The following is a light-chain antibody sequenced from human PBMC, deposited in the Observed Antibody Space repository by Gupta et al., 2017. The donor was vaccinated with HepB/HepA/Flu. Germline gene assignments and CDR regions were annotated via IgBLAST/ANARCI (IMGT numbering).Light chain of an antibody. Sequence: ESVLRQSPGTLSLSAGERATLSCRASESFTNSYLAWYQQKPGQSPRLLIYETSSRATGIPDRFSGSGSGTDFTLTINRLEPEDFAVYYCQQFGISPLTFGQGTKVEIK. J-gene: IGKJ1*01. V-gene: IGKV3-20*01. CDR1: ESFTNSY. CDR3: QQFGISPLT. CDR2: ETS.